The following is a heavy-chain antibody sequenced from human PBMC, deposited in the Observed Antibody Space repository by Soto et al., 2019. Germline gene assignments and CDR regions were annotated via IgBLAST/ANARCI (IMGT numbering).Heavy chain of an antibody. CDR3: TTDLSYDSIQFDY. J-gene: IGHJ4*02. CDR2: IKSKTDGGTT. CDR1: GFTFSNAW. Sequence: GGSLRLSCAASGFTFSNAWMNWVRQAPGKGLEWVGRIKSKTDGGTTDYAAPVKGRFTISRDDSKNTLYLQMNSLKTEDTAVYYCTTDLSYDSIQFDYWGQGTLVTVSS. V-gene: IGHV3-15*07. D-gene: IGHD3-22*01.